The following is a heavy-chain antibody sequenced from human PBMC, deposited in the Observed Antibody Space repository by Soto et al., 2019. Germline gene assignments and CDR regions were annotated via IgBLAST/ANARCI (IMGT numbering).Heavy chain of an antibody. J-gene: IGHJ4*02. D-gene: IGHD3-22*01. V-gene: IGHV3-23*01. CDR1: GFTFSNYA. CDR2: FSGSAGST. CDR3: AKGSRLYDTTGHFDY. Sequence: EVQLLESGGGLVQPGGSLRLSCAASGFTFSNYAMSWVRQAPAKGLEWVSAFSGSAGSTFYSDSVKGRFTLSEDNSKNTLYLQRTGLRAEDTAVDYGAKGSRLYDTTGHFDYWGQGTLVTVSS.